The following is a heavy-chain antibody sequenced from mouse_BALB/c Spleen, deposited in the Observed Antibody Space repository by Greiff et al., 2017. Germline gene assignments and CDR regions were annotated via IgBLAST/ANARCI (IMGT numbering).Heavy chain of an antibody. CDR2: IYPGDGDT. Sequence: VQLQQSGAELVRPGSSVKISCKASGYAFSSYWMNWVKQRPGPGLEWIGQIYPGDGDTNYNGKFKGKATLTADKSSSTAYMQLSSLTSEDSAVYFCARGDYGEAMDYWGQGTLVTVSA. CDR3: ARGDYGEAMDY. J-gene: IGHJ3*01. D-gene: IGHD1-1*01. CDR1: GYAFSSYW. V-gene: IGHV1-80*01.